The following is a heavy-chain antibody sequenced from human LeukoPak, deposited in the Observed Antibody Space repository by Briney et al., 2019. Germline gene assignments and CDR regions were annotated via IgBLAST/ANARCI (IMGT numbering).Heavy chain of an antibody. CDR2: INLDGSEK. Sequence: PGGSLRLSCTASGGIFSTSWMTWVRQAPGKGLEWVANINLDGSEKYYVDSVKGRFTISRDNAKNSLYLQMNSLRAEDTAVYYCARETPDSSGWDWGQGTLVTVSS. CDR3: ARETPDSSGWD. J-gene: IGHJ4*02. CDR1: GGIFSTSW. D-gene: IGHD6-19*01. V-gene: IGHV3-7*01.